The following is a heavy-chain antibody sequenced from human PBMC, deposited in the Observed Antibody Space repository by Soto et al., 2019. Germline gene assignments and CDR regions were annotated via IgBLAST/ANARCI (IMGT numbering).Heavy chain of an antibody. J-gene: IGHJ6*02. CDR2: IIPIFGTA. V-gene: IGHV1-69*13. Sequence: GASVKVSCKASGGTFSSYAISWVRQAPGQGLEWMGGIIPIFGTANYAQKFQGRVTITAVESTSTAYMELSSLRSEDTAVYYCARGNVPAATDWGQGTTVTVSS. CDR3: ARGNVPAATD. D-gene: IGHD2-2*01. CDR1: GGTFSSYA.